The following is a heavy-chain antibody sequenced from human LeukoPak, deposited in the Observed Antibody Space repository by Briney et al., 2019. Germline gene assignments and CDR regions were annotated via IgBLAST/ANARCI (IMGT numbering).Heavy chain of an antibody. V-gene: IGHV4-34*01. D-gene: IGHD1-26*01. CDR3: ARGYPELGSDY. Sequence: SETLSLTCAVYGGPFSGYYWSWIRQPPGKGLEWIGEINHSGSTNYNPSLKSRVTISVDTSKNQFSLKLSSVTAADTAVYYCARGYPELGSDYWGQGTLVTVSS. CDR2: INHSGST. J-gene: IGHJ4*02. CDR1: GGPFSGYY.